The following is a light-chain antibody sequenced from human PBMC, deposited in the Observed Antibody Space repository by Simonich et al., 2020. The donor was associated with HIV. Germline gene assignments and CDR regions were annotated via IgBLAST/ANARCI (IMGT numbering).Light chain of an antibody. V-gene: IGKV1-39*01. Sequence: DIQMTQSPSSLSASVGDRVTITCRASQSISNDLNWYQQKPGKAPKLLIYAASSLQSGVPSRFSGSGSGTDFTLPISSLQPEDFATYYCQQSYSTHTFGQGTKLEIK. J-gene: IGKJ2*01. CDR3: QQSYSTHT. CDR2: AAS. CDR1: QSISND.